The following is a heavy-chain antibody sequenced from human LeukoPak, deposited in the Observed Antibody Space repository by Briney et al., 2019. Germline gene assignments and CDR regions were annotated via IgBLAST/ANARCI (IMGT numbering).Heavy chain of an antibody. D-gene: IGHD4-17*01. CDR3: ARDRDGDYGNAFDI. CDR1: GGSISSGGYY. Sequence: SQTLSLTCTVSGGSISSGGYYWSWIRQHPGKGLEWIGNIYYSGSTYYNPSLKSRVTISVDTSKNQFSLKLSSVTAADTAVYYCARDRDGDYGNAFDIWGQGTMVTVSS. J-gene: IGHJ3*02. CDR2: IYYSGST. V-gene: IGHV4-31*03.